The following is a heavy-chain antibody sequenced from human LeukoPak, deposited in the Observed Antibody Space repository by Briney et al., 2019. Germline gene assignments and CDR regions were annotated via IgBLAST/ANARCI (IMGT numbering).Heavy chain of an antibody. CDR3: ARGVMYYDIFNPYYYYMDV. D-gene: IGHD3-9*01. CDR1: GYTFTSYG. V-gene: IGHV1-18*01. J-gene: IGHJ6*03. Sequence: ASVKVSCKASGYTFTSYGISWVRQAPGQGLEWMGWISAYNGNTNYAQKLQGRVTMTTDTSTSTAYMELRSLRSDDTAVYYCARGVMYYDIFNPYYYYMDVWGKGTTVTISS. CDR2: ISAYNGNT.